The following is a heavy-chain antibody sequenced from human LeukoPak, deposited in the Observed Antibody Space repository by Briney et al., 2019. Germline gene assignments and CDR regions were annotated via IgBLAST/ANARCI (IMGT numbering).Heavy chain of an antibody. CDR3: AKDPRVGSRVATPCH. D-gene: IGHD5-24*01. V-gene: IGHV3-23*01. Sequence: PGGSLRLSCAACPFTFTSYAMSWLRKAPGKGRMWVSDLSGSGGSTYYADSVRVRFTISRDNAKSTLFLQMNSVIADDTVVYYCAKDPRVGSRVATPCHWGQGTLVTVSS. J-gene: IGHJ4*02. CDR1: PFTFTSYA. CDR2: LSGSGGST.